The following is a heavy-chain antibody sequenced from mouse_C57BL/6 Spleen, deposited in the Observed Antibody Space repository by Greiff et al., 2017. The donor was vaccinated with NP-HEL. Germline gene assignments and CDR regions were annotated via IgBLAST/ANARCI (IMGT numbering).Heavy chain of an antibody. CDR2: IHPNSGST. J-gene: IGHJ4*01. Sequence: QVQLKESGAELVKPGASVKLSCKASGYTFTSYWMHWVKQRPGQGLEWIGMIHPNSGSTNYNEKFKSKATLTVDKSSSTAYMQLSSLTSEDSAVYYCARGGLDYAMDYWGQGTSVTVSS. CDR1: GYTFTSYW. V-gene: IGHV1-64*01. CDR3: ARGGLDYAMDY. D-gene: IGHD4-1*01.